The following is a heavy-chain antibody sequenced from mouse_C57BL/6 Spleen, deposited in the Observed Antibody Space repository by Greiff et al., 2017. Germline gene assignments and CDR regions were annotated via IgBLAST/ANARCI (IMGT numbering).Heavy chain of an antibody. V-gene: IGHV1-82*01. D-gene: IGHD1-1*01. CDR1: GYAFSSSW. CDR2: IYPGDGDT. J-gene: IGHJ3*01. Sequence: VQLQQSGPELVKPGASVKISCKASGYAFSSSWMNWVKQRPGKGLEWIGRIYPGDGDTNYNGKFKGKATLTADKSSSTAYMQLSSLTSEDSAVYFCARERDYYCSSYGFAYWGQGTLVTVSA. CDR3: ARERDYYCSSYGFAY.